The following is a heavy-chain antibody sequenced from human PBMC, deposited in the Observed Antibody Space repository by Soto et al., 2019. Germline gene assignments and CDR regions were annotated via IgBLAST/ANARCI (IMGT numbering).Heavy chain of an antibody. Sequence: ASVKVSCKASGGTFSSYAISWVRQAPGQGLEWMGGIIPIFGTANYAQKFQGRVTITADESTSTAYMELSSLRSEDTAVYYCARDGGSLYGDYEGDDAFDIWGQGTMVTVSS. V-gene: IGHV1-69*13. CDR3: ARDGGSLYGDYEGDDAFDI. CDR1: GGTFSSYA. J-gene: IGHJ3*02. CDR2: IIPIFGTA. D-gene: IGHD4-17*01.